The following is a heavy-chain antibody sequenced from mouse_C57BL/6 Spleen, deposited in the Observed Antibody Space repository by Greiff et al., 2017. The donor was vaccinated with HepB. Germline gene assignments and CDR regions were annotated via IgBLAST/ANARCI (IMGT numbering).Heavy chain of an antibody. CDR3: ARDQGYYYGSSSWFAY. Sequence: EVKLVESGGGLVKPGGSLKLSCAASGFTFSSYAMSWVRQTPEKRLEWVATISDGGSYTYYPDNVKGRFTISRDNAKNNLYLQMSHLKSEDTAMYYCARDQGYYYGSSSWFAYWGQGTLVTVSA. CDR1: GFTFSSYA. CDR2: ISDGGSYT. D-gene: IGHD1-1*01. J-gene: IGHJ3*01. V-gene: IGHV5-4*01.